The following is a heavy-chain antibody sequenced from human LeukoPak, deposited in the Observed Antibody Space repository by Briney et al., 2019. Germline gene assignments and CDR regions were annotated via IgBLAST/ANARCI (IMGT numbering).Heavy chain of an antibody. V-gene: IGHV5-51*01. CDR3: ARRGYCSSTSCYGRGYYYGMDV. Sequence: GESLKISCKGSGYSFTSYWIGWVRQMPGKGLEWMGIIYPGDSDTRYSPSFQGQVTISADKSISTAYLQWSSLKASETAMYYCARRGYCSSTSCYGRGYYYGMDVWGQGTTVTVSS. CDR1: GYSFTSYW. CDR2: IYPGDSDT. D-gene: IGHD2-2*01. J-gene: IGHJ6*02.